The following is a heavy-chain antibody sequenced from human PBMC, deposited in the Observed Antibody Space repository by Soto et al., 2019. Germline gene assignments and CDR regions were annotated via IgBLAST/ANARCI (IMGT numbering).Heavy chain of an antibody. CDR3: TTGSYSTIMKARFVY. CDR1: GFTFTNAW. CDR2: IKSKTDGGTT. D-gene: IGHD2-2*01. Sequence: PGGSLRLSCAASGFTFTNAWINWVRQAPGKGLEWVGRIKSKTDGGTTDYAEPVKGRFAISRDDSNNMVYLQMNSLKIEDTAVYYCTTGSYSTIMKARFVYGGHGALVTVSS. J-gene: IGHJ4*01. V-gene: IGHV3-15*07.